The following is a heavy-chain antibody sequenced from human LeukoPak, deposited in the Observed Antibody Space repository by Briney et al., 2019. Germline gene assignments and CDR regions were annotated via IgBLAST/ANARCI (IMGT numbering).Heavy chain of an antibody. J-gene: IGHJ4*02. V-gene: IGHV3-30-3*01. Sequence: PGRSLRLSCAASGFTFSSYAMHWVRQAPGKGLEWVAVISYDGSNKYYADSVKGRFTISRDNSKNTLYLQMNSLRAEDTAVYYCARDRNYYDSSAMDYWGQGTLVTVSS. CDR3: ARDRNYYDSSAMDY. CDR1: GFTFSSYA. CDR2: ISYDGSNK. D-gene: IGHD3-22*01.